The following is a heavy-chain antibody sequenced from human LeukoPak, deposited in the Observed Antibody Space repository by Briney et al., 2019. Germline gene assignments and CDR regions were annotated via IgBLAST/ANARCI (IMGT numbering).Heavy chain of an antibody. CDR1: GYXFTNYG. CDR2: ISAYNGNT. J-gene: IGHJ6*02. V-gene: IGHV1-18*01. D-gene: IGHD6-19*01. Sequence: ASVKASCKASGYXFTNYGISWVRQAPGQGLEWMGWISAYNGNTNYAQKLQGRVTMTTDTSTSTAYMELRSLRSDDTAVYYCARDRVAGSFSYYGMDVWGQGTTVTVSS. CDR3: ARDRVAGSFSYYGMDV.